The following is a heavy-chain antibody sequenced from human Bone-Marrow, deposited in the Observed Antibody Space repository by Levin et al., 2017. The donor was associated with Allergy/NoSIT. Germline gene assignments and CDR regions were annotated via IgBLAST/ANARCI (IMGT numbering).Heavy chain of an antibody. V-gene: IGHV3-33*01. CDR2: IWYDGSNK. CDR3: ARTPYYYDSSGFAQPYGMDV. J-gene: IGHJ6*02. CDR1: GFTFSSYG. Sequence: GESLKISCAASGFTFSSYGMHWVRQAPGKGLEWVAVIWYDGSNKYYADSVKGRFTISRDNSKNTLYLQMNSLRAEDTAVYYCARTPYYYDSSGFAQPYGMDVWGQGTTVTVSS. D-gene: IGHD3-22*01.